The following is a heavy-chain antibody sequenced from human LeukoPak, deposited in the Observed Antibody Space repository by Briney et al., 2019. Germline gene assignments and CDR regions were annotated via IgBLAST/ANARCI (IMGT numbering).Heavy chain of an antibody. CDR2: IHPGDGDR. V-gene: IGHV1-46*01. CDR1: GYTFTSCL. D-gene: IGHD2-21*02. J-gene: IGHJ4*02. Sequence: ASVKISCKTSGYTFTSCLIHWIRQAPGQGFEWMAKIHPGDGDRDYAQRFQGRVTMASDSSTTTVYMELTGLTSEDTAVYYCARDLFGAWTWDYWGQGTLITVSS. CDR3: ARDLFGAWTWDY.